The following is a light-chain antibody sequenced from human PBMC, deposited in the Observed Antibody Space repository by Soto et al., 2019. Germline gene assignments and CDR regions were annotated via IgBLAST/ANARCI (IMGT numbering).Light chain of an antibody. J-gene: IGLJ3*02. CDR1: SGHSSYI. CDR3: ETWDSNTHV. CDR2: LEGSVSY. V-gene: IGLV4-60*02. Sequence: QLVLTQSSSASASLGSSVKLTCTLSSGHSSYIIAWHQQQPGKAPRYLMKLEGSVSYNKGSGVPDRFSGSSSGADRYLTISHLQFEDEADYYCETWDSNTHVFGGGTKLTVL.